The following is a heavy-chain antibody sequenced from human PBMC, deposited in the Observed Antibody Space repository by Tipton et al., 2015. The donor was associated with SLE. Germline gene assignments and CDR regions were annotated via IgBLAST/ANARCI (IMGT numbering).Heavy chain of an antibody. CDR2: ISNDGTAT. D-gene: IGHD3-10*01. Sequence: SLRLSCAASGFTVNTNHMSWVRQAPGKGLEWMTLISNDGTATYYADSVKGRFTISRDNSKNTLYLQMNGLRPEDTAVYYCARRVGSYYGMDVWGQGTTVTVSS. CDR3: ARRVGSYYGMDV. V-gene: IGHV3-30-3*01. J-gene: IGHJ6*02. CDR1: GFTVNTNH.